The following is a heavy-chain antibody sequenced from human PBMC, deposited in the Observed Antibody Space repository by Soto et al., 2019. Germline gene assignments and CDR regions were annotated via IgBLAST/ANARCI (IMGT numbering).Heavy chain of an antibody. Sequence: QVQLVQSGAEVKKPGASVKVSCKASGYTFTSYDINWVRQATGQGLEWMGWMNPNSGNTNYAQKLQGRVTMTTDTSTSTAYMELRSLRSDDTAVYYCARVTPSVSYRPDYWGQGTLVTVSS. CDR1: GYTFTSYD. V-gene: IGHV1-8*01. CDR3: ARVTPSVSYRPDY. CDR2: MNPNSGNT. J-gene: IGHJ4*02.